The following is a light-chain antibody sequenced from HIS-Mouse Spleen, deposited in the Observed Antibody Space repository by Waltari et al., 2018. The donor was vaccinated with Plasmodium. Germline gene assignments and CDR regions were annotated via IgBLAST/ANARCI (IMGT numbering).Light chain of an antibody. Sequence: EIVLTQSPATLSLSPGERATLSCRASQSVSSYLAWYHQKPGQAPRLLIYDASNRATGIPARFSGSGSGTDFTLIISSLGPEDFAVYYCQQRSNWPSLTFGGGTKVEIK. V-gene: IGKV3-11*01. CDR3: QQRSNWPSLT. CDR1: QSVSSY. J-gene: IGKJ4*01. CDR2: DAS.